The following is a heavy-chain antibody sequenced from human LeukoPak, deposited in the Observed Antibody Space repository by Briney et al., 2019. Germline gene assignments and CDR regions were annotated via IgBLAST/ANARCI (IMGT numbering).Heavy chain of an antibody. Sequence: GASVKVSCKASGYTFTGYYMHWVRQAPEQGLEWMGWINPNSGGTNYAQKFQGRVTMTRDASISTAYMELSRLRSDDTAVYYCARDWTIASFDPWGQGTLVTVSS. CDR3: ARDWTIASFDP. J-gene: IGHJ5*02. V-gene: IGHV1-2*02. CDR1: GYTFTGYY. D-gene: IGHD3/OR15-3a*01. CDR2: INPNSGGT.